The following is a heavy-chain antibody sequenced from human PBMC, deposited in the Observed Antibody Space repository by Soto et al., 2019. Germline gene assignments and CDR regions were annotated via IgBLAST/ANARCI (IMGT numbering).Heavy chain of an antibody. Sequence: ASVKVSCKASGYTFTGYYMHWVRQAPGQGLEWMGWINPNSGGTNYAQKFQGRVTMTGDTSISTAYMELSRLRSDDTAVYYCAREVGQLERRYYYYGMDVWGQGTTVTVSS. V-gene: IGHV1-2*02. CDR2: INPNSGGT. CDR1: GYTFTGYY. CDR3: AREVGQLERRYYYYGMDV. J-gene: IGHJ6*02. D-gene: IGHD1-1*01.